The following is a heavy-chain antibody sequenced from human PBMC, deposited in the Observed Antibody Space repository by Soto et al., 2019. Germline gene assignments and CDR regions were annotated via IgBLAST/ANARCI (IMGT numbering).Heavy chain of an antibody. J-gene: IGHJ4*02. Sequence: EVQLVESGGGLVQPGGSLRLSCAASGFTFSSYSMNWVRQAPGKGLEWVSYISSSSSTIYYADSVKGRFTISRDNAKNSLYLQMNSMRDEDTAVYYCARDFDYYDSSGQYDYWGQGTLVTVSS. V-gene: IGHV3-48*02. CDR3: ARDFDYYDSSGQYDY. CDR1: GFTFSSYS. D-gene: IGHD3-22*01. CDR2: ISSSSSTI.